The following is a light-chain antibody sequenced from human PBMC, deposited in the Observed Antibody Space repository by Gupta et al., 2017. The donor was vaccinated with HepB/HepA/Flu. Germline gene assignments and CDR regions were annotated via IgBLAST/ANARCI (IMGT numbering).Light chain of an antibody. CDR2: DTS. CDR3: QQRRNWPIT. J-gene: IGKJ5*01. V-gene: IGKV3-11*01. CDR1: QSVSSY. Sequence: EILLTHSPATLSLSPGERATLSCRASQSVSSYLAWYQQKPGQAPRLLIYDTSNRATGIPARFSGSGSGTDFTLTISSLEPEDFAVYYCQQRRNWPITFGQGTRLEIK.